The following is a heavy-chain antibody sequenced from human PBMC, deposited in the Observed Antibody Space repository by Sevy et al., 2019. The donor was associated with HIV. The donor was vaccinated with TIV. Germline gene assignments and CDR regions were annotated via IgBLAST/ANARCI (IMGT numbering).Heavy chain of an antibody. CDR2: INYSGST. J-gene: IGHJ4*02. CDR3: ARYYDFWRGYGFDY. D-gene: IGHD3-3*01. V-gene: IGHV4-31*03. Sequence: SETLSLTCTVSGGSISSGGYYWSWIRQHPGKGLEGIGYINYSGSTYYNPSLKSRVTISVDTSKNQFSLKLSFVTAAVMAVYYCARYYDFWRGYGFDYRGQGTLVTVSS. CDR1: GGSISSGGYY.